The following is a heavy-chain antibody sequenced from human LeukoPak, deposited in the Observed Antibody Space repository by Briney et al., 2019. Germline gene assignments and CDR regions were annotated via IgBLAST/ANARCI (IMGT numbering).Heavy chain of an antibody. Sequence: SETLSLTCTVSGVSISSGSYYWTWIRQPAGKGPEWIGRIFTRGSTNYNPSLKSRVTISLDTSKNQFSLKLSSVTAADTAVYYCASQLGAFDIWGQGTMVTVSS. CDR1: GVSISSGSYY. J-gene: IGHJ3*02. CDR2: IFTRGST. V-gene: IGHV4-61*02. CDR3: ASQLGAFDI. D-gene: IGHD2-2*01.